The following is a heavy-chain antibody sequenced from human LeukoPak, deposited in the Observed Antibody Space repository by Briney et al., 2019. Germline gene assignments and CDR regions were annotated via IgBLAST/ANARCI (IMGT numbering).Heavy chain of an antibody. V-gene: IGHV3-23*01. CDR3: GGTYYDFWSGYQIYYYYYYMDV. D-gene: IGHD3-3*01. Sequence: GGSLRLSCAASGFTFSSYAMSWVRQAPGKGLEWVSAISGSGGSTYYADSVKGRFTISRDNSKNTLYLQMNSLRAEDTAVYYCGGTYYDFWSGYQIYYYYYYMDVWGKGTTVTVSS. CDR1: GFTFSSYA. CDR2: ISGSGGST. J-gene: IGHJ6*03.